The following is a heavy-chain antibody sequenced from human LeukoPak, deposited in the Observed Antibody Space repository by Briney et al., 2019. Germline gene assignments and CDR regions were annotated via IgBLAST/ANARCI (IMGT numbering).Heavy chain of an antibody. V-gene: IGHV1-2*02. Sequence: ASVKVSCKASGYTFTDFYTHWVRQAPGQGLEWMGYISPTSGCTKYAQNFQGRVTMTRDTSISTAYMELNRLTSDDTAVYYCARTYYYDSSGQPWGFDPWGQGTLVTVSS. J-gene: IGHJ5*02. CDR2: ISPTSGCT. CDR1: GYTFTDFY. D-gene: IGHD3-22*01. CDR3: ARTYYYDSSGQPWGFDP.